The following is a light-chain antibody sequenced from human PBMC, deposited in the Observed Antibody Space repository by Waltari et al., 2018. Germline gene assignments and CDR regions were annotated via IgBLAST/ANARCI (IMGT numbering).Light chain of an antibody. CDR2: DVN. V-gene: IGLV2-8*01. CDR1: SSDVGGYNY. Sequence: QSALTQPPSASGSPGQSVTISCTGSSSDVGGYNYVPWYQQYPGKAPKLMIYDVNKRPSGVPDRFSGSKSGNTASLTVSGLQTDDEADYYCSSYGGSDNLVFGGGTKLTVL. J-gene: IGLJ2*01. CDR3: SSYGGSDNLV.